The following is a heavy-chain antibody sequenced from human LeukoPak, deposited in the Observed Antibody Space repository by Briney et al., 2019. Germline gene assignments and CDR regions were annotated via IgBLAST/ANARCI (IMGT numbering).Heavy chain of an antibody. CDR2: ISRDSSNI. J-gene: IGHJ4*02. D-gene: IGHD1-1*01. CDR1: GFTFTGYS. Sequence: GGSLRLSCVASGFTFTGYSINWVRQAPGKGLEWVSYISRDSSNIYYADSVKGRFTISRDNAKNSLYLQVNSLRDEDTAVYYCARESYWRSGLKGFDSWGQGTLVTVSS. V-gene: IGHV3-48*02. CDR3: ARESYWRSGLKGFDS.